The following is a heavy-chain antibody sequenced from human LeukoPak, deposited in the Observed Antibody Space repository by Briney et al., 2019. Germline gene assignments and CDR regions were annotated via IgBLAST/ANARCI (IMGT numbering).Heavy chain of an antibody. V-gene: IGHV1-2*02. J-gene: IGHJ6*03. Sequence: ASVKVSCKASGYTFTGYYMHWVRQAPGQGLEWMGWINPNSGGTNYAQKFQGRVTMTRDTSISTAYMELSGLRSDDTAVYYCARDRSADIVVVPAAKGSYYYYMDVWGKGTTVTVSS. CDR1: GYTFTGYY. CDR2: INPNSGGT. CDR3: ARDRSADIVVVPAAKGSYYYYMDV. D-gene: IGHD2-2*01.